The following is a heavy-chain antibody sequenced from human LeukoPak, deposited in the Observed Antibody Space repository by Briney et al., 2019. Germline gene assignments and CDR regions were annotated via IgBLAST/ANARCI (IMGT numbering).Heavy chain of an antibody. CDR2: TKRKLYGETT. J-gene: IGHJ5*02. Sequence: PGGSLRLSCTGSGFSFEDYGLTWVRQAPGKGLEWVGFTKRKLYGETTQYASSVKGRFSISRDDSKSVAYLHMDSLKTDDTAVYYCTREMATVVHWFDPWGRGTLVTVSS. CDR3: TREMATVVHWFDP. V-gene: IGHV3-49*04. D-gene: IGHD5-24*01. CDR1: GFSFEDYG.